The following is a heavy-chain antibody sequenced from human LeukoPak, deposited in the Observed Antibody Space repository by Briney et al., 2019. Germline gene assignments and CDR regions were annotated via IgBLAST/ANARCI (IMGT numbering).Heavy chain of an antibody. CDR1: GGSISHSNYF. CDR3: AREIIGATDTSYAFGI. J-gene: IGHJ3*02. Sequence: SETLSLTCSVSGGSISHSNYFWSWVRQPPGKGLEWIAYILYSGTAYYNPSLESRVTMSVDTSKNQFFLKMSSVTAADTAVYYCAREIIGATDTSYAFGIWGQGTMVTVSS. CDR2: ILYSGTA. V-gene: IGHV4-30-4*08. D-gene: IGHD6-13*01.